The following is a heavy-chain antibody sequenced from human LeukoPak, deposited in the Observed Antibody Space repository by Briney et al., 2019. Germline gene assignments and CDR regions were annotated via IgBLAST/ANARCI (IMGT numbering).Heavy chain of an antibody. CDR2: IYYSGST. Sequence: SETLSLTCTVSGGSISSSSYSWGWVRQPPGKGLEWIGSIYYSGSTYYNPSLKNRVTISVETSKNQFSLKLSSVTAADTAVYYCASGLLWFGELFGWYNWFDPWGQGTLVTVSS. D-gene: IGHD3-10*01. J-gene: IGHJ5*02. CDR3: ASGLLWFGELFGWYNWFDP. CDR1: GGSISSSSYS. V-gene: IGHV4-39*01.